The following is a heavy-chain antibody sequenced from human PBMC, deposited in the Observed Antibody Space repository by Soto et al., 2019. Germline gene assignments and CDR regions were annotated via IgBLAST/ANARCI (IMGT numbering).Heavy chain of an antibody. V-gene: IGHV4-38-2*02. CDR3: ARVPRWLQLRYFDY. CDR1: GDSISSSYY. Sequence: SETLSLTCTVSGDSISSSYYWGWIRQSPGKGLEWIGSIYNLGTTYYNPSLKSRVTISVDTSKNQFSLKLSSVTAADTAVYYCARVPRWLQLRYFDYWGQGTLVTVSS. CDR2: IYNLGTT. J-gene: IGHJ4*02. D-gene: IGHD5-12*01.